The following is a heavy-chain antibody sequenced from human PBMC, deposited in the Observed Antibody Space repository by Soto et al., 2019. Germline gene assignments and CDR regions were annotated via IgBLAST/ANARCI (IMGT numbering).Heavy chain of an antibody. CDR1: GYTFSNYG. CDR3: SRSLGSGTGFDY. Sequence: QVQLVQSAAEVKKPGASVKVSCKASGYTFSNYGISWVRQAPGQGLEWTAWISGYNGDTKNAQSLQGRVAVTTDTSTSTSYMELRSLRSEDTAIYYCSRSLGSGTGFDYWGQGTLVTVSS. V-gene: IGHV1-18*01. CDR2: ISGYNGDT. J-gene: IGHJ4*02. D-gene: IGHD3-10*01.